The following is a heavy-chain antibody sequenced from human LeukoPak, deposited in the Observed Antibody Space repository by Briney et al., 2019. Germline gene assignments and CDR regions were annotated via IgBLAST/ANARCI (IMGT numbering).Heavy chain of an antibody. Sequence: SETLSLTCTVSGGSISSYYWSWIRQPPGKGLEWIGYIYYSGSTNYNPSLKSRVTITVDTSKNQFSLKLSSVTAADTAVYYCARGGSYYVSASAFDIWGQGTVVTVSS. CDR1: GGSISSYY. V-gene: IGHV4-59*01. CDR2: IYYSGST. CDR3: ARGGSYYVSASAFDI. D-gene: IGHD1-26*01. J-gene: IGHJ3*02.